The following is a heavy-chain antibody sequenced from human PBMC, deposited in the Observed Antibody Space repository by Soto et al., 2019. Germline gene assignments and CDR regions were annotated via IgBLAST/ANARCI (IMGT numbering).Heavy chain of an antibody. V-gene: IGHV4-59*01. Sequence: SETLSLTCTVSGGSISSYYWSWIRQPPGKGLEWIGYIYYSGSTNYNPSLKSRVTISVDTSKNQFSLKLSSVTAVDTAVYYCASSLTIAVAGMVGFDPWGQGTLVTVSS. CDR3: ASSLTIAVAGMVGFDP. CDR2: IYYSGST. D-gene: IGHD6-19*01. J-gene: IGHJ5*02. CDR1: GGSISSYY.